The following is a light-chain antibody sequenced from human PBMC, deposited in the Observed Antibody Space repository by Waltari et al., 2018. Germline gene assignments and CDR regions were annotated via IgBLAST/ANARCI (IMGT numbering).Light chain of an antibody. V-gene: IGKV1-9*01. CDR3: QQLNTYPLT. Sequence: DIQLTQSPSSLSASVGDRVTITCRASQDISNFLAWYQQKPGKAPDLLIYAAFTLQSGVPSRFSGSGSGTEFTLTISSLQPEDFATYYCQQLNTYPLTFGGGTKVEI. CDR2: AAF. CDR1: QDISNF. J-gene: IGKJ4*01.